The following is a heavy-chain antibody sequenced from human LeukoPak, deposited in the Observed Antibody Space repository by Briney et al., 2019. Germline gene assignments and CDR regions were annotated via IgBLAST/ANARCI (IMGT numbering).Heavy chain of an antibody. CDR2: IYYSGST. Sequence: SETLSLTCAVSGGSISSYYWSWILQPPGKGLEWIGYIYYSGSTNYNPSLKSRVTIPVDTSKNQFSLKLSSVTAADTAVYYCARDPYYYGSGTTWGQGTLVTVSS. CDR3: ARDPYYYGSGTT. CDR1: GGSISSYY. V-gene: IGHV4-59*12. J-gene: IGHJ4*02. D-gene: IGHD3-10*01.